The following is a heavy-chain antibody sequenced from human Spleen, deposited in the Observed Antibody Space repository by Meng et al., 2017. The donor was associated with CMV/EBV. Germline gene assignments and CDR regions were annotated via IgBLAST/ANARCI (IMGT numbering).Heavy chain of an antibody. V-gene: IGHV4-34*01. D-gene: IGHD3-22*01. Sequence: LQKFGAGRFMPSQTLYLPCVVYGGSFSGYYWSWIRQPPGKGLEWIGEINHSGSTNYNPSLKSRVTISVDTSKNQFSLKLSSVTAADTAVYYCARGRDYYDSSGSLDYWGQGTLVTVSS. J-gene: IGHJ4*02. CDR2: INHSGST. CDR3: ARGRDYYDSSGSLDY. CDR1: GGSFSGYY.